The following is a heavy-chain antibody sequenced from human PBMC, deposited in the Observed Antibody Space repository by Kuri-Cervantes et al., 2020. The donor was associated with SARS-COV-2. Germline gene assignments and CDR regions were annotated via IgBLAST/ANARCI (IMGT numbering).Heavy chain of an antibody. CDR1: GDSVSSNSAA. D-gene: IGHD1-26*01. J-gene: IGHJ6*02. V-gene: IGHV6-1*01. CDR3: ARGPEWELLGGGDFYYYYGMDV. Sequence: SQTLSLTCAISGDSVSSNSAAWNWIRQFPSRGLEWLGRTYYRSKWYNDYAVSVKSRITINPDTSKNQFSLRLNSVTPEDTAVYYCARGPEWELLGGGDFYYYYGMDVWGQGTTVTVSS. CDR2: TYYRSKWYN.